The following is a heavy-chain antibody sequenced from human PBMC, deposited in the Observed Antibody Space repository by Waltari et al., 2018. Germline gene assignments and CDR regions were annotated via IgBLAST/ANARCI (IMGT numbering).Heavy chain of an antibody. V-gene: IGHV3-7*01. Sequence: VQLVESGGDLVQPGGSLRLSCAASGFTFSSYWMSWVRQAPGKGLEWVANIKQDGREKYYVDSVKGRFTISRDNAKNSLYLQMNSLRAEDTAVYYCARSYGDYVGDAFDIWGQGTMVTVSS. CDR3: ARSYGDYVGDAFDI. CDR2: IKQDGREK. CDR1: GFTFSSYW. D-gene: IGHD4-17*01. J-gene: IGHJ3*02.